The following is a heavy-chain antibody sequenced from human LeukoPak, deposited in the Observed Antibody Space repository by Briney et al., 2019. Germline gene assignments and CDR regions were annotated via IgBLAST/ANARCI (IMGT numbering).Heavy chain of an antibody. J-gene: IGHJ4*02. CDR2: IKQDGSQK. CDR1: GFSFSSYW. Sequence: GGPLRLSCAASGFSFSSYWMSWVRQAPGKGLEWVANIKQDGSQKYYVDSVKGRFTISRDNAKNSLYLQMDSLRAEDSAVYYCASSNWDYYNYWGQGTLVTVSS. D-gene: IGHD7-27*01. CDR3: ASSNWDYYNY. V-gene: IGHV3-7*05.